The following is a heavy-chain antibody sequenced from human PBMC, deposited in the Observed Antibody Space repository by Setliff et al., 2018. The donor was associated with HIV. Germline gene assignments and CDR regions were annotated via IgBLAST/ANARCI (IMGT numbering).Heavy chain of an antibody. CDR3: ARGGSGYYDFWSGSSAFEY. V-gene: IGHV1-3*01. CDR2: ITGGDGNT. CDR1: GYSFINHA. J-gene: IGHJ4*02. D-gene: IGHD3-3*01. Sequence: ASVKVSCKASGYSFINHAIHWVCQAPGHRLEWMGRITGGDGNTKYSQEFQGRVTITRDTSTTTAYMELSSLRSEDTAVFYCARGGSGYYDFWSGSSAFEYWGQGTLVTVSS.